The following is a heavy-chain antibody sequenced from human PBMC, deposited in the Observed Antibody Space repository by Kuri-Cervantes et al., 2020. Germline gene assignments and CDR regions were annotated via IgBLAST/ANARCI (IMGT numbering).Heavy chain of an antibody. CDR3: ARAQRGYSYGYVDD. CDR2: IIPILGIA. Sequence: SVKVSCKASGYTFTGYYMHWVRQAPGQGLEWMGRIIPILGIANYAQKFQGRVTITADKSTSTAYMELSSLRSEDTAVYYCARAQRGYSYGYVDDWGQGTLVTVSS. V-gene: IGHV1-69*02. D-gene: IGHD5-18*01. J-gene: IGHJ4*01. CDR1: GYTFTGYY.